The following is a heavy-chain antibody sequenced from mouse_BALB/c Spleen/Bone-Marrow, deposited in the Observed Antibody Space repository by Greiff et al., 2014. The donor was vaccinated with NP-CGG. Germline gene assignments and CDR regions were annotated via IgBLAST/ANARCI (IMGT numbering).Heavy chain of an antibody. J-gene: IGHJ2*01. V-gene: IGHV14-3*02. CDR3: ASYDYGYYFDY. Sequence: EVKLMESGAELVKPGASVKLSCTASGFNTKDTYMHWVKQRPEQGLEWIGRIDPANGNTKYDPKFQGKATITADTSSNTAYLQLSSLTSEDTAVYYCASYDYGYYFDYWGQGTTLTVSS. D-gene: IGHD2-4*01. CDR2: IDPANGNT. CDR1: GFNTKDTY.